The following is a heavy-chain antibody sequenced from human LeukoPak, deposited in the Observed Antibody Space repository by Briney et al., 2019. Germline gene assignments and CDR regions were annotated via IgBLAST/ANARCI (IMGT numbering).Heavy chain of an antibody. V-gene: IGHV1-18*01. Sequence: ASVKVSCKASGYIFTSYGISWVRQAPGQGLEWMGWISAYNGDTNYAQGFQGRVTMTTDTSTSTAYMELSSLRSEDTAVYYCARDLEMATTLYWYFDLWGRGTLVTVSS. J-gene: IGHJ2*01. CDR2: ISAYNGDT. D-gene: IGHD5-24*01. CDR1: GYIFTSYG. CDR3: ARDLEMATTLYWYFDL.